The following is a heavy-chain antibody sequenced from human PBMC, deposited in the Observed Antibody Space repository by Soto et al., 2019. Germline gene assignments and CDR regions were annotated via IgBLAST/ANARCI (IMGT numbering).Heavy chain of an antibody. CDR3: VKNSGVFNT. J-gene: IGHJ5*02. Sequence: QLLQSGGGLVQPGGSLTLSCAASGFTFGTTDMSWVRQAPGEGLEWVSTIDGSGGITYYADSVKGRFTISRDNSRNTVYLPKNSLRGDDTALYYCVKNSGVFNTWCQGALVTVSS. V-gene: IGHV3-23*01. D-gene: IGHD3-10*01. CDR2: IDGSGGIT. CDR1: GFTFGTTD.